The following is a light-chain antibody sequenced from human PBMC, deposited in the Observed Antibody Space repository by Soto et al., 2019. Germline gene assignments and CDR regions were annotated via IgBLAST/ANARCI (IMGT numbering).Light chain of an antibody. V-gene: IGLV2-8*01. CDR2: EVT. CDR3: SSYAGSNNLV. Sequence: QSALTQPPSASGSPGQSVTISCTGTSSDVGGYNYVSWYQQHPGKAPKLMIYEVTKRPSGVPDRFSGSKSGNKASLTVSGLQDEDEADYYCSSYAGSNNLVFGGGTKVTVL. J-gene: IGLJ2*01. CDR1: SSDVGGYNY.